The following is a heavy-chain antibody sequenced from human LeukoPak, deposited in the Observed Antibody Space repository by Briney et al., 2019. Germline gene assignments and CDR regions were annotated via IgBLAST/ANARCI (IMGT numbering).Heavy chain of an antibody. J-gene: IGHJ4*02. CDR2: TYCMSKWIS. V-gene: IGHV6-1*01. CDR1: GDSVSSNSAA. D-gene: IGHD3-16*01. CDR3: ARWGHAPHYFDH. Sequence: SQTLSLTCAISGDSVSSNSAAWSWIRQSPSRGLEWLGRTYCMSKWISDYAVFVKSRITINPDTSKNQFSLQLNSVTPEDAAVYYCARWGHAPHYFDHWGQGTLVTVSS.